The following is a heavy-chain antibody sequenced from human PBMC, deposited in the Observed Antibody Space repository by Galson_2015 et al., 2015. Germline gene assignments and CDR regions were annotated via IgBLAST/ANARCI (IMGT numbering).Heavy chain of an antibody. CDR2: IYPGNSDT. Sequence: QSGAEVKKPGESLKISCKGSGYSFISQWVGWVRQLPGKGLEWMGIIYPGNSDTRYSPSFQGQVTISADKSISTTYLQWSSLKVSDSAIYYCARGFGRPNIVAPIRFYMDLRGAGTTVTVSS. CDR3: ARGFGRPNIVAPIRFYMDL. D-gene: IGHD5-12*01. CDR1: GYSFISQW. J-gene: IGHJ6*03. V-gene: IGHV5-51*01.